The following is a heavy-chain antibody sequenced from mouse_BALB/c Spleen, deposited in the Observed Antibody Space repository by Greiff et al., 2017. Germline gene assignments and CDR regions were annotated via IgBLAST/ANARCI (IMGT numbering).Heavy chain of an antibody. CDR1: GYSITSGYY. Sequence: EVQLQESGPGLVKPSQSLSLTCSVTGYSITSGYYWNWIRQFPGNKLEWMGYISYDGSNNYNPSLKNRISITRDTSKNQFFLKLNSVTTEDTATYYCAREFYDGFDYWGQGTTLTVSS. V-gene: IGHV3-6*02. CDR3: AREFYDGFDY. CDR2: ISYDGSN. J-gene: IGHJ2*01. D-gene: IGHD2-3*01.